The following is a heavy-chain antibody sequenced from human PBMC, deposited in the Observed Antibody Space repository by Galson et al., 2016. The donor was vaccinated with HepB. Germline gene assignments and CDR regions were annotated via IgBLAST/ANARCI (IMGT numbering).Heavy chain of an antibody. CDR2: IWYDGSNK. V-gene: IGHV3-33*01. CDR1: GFTFSSLG. Sequence: SLRLSCAASGFTFSSLGMHWVRQAPGKGLEWVAVIWYDGSNKYYEDSVKDRFTISRDNSKNTLYLQMNSLRAEDTAVYYCARDAFYDTSGLVWHFDYWGQGTLVTVSS. D-gene: IGHD3-22*01. J-gene: IGHJ4*02. CDR3: ARDAFYDTSGLVWHFDY.